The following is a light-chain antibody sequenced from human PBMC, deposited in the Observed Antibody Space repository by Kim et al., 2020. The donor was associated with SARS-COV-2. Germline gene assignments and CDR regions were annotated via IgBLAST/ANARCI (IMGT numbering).Light chain of an antibody. V-gene: IGLV2-14*03. CDR3: SSHTTSSTYV. J-gene: IGLJ1*01. CDR1: SSDVGYYNS. CDR2: DVS. Sequence: GQSIAITCTVTSSDVGYYNSVSWYQQNPGKAPNLIIYDVSERASGVSNRFSGSQSGNTASLAISGLRAEDEADYYCSSHTTSSTYVFGSGTQLTVL.